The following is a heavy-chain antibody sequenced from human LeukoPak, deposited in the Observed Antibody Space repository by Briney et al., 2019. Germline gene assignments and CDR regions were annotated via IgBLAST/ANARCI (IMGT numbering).Heavy chain of an antibody. J-gene: IGHJ4*02. D-gene: IGHD2-2*01. CDR2: INPNSGGT. Sequence: ASVKVSCKASGYTFTGYYMHWVRQAPGQGLEWMGWINPNSGGTNYAQKFQGRVTMTRDTSISTAYMELSRLRSDGTAVYYCARAYCSSTSCFDFDYWGQGTLVTVSS. CDR1: GYTFTGYY. V-gene: IGHV1-2*02. CDR3: ARAYCSSTSCFDFDY.